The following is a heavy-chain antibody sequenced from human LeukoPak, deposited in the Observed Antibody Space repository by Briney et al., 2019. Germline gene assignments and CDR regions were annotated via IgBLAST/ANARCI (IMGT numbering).Heavy chain of an antibody. CDR1: GITFSNYW. CDR2: IIQDGSST. D-gene: IGHD4-11*01. CDR3: ATDDYRGLGY. J-gene: IGHJ4*02. Sequence: GGSLRLSCAASGITFSNYWMHWVRQAPGKGLVWVSHIIQDGSSTFYADSVKGRFTISRDNAKNTLYLQMNSLRTEDTAVYYCATDDYRGLGYWGQGTLVTVSS. V-gene: IGHV3-74*01.